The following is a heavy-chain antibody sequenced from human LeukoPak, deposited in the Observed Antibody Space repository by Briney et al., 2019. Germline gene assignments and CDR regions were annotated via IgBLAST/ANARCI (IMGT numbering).Heavy chain of an antibody. J-gene: IGHJ4*02. CDR2: ISGSGGST. V-gene: IGHV3-23*01. CDR3: AKDEYYDFWSGYYYFDY. CDR1: GFTFSSYA. Sequence: GGSLRLSFAASGFTFSSYAMSWVRQAPGKGLEWVSAISGSGGSTYYADSVKGRFTISRDNSKNTLYLQMNSLRAEDTAVYYCAKDEYYDFWSGYYYFDYWGQGTLVTVSS. D-gene: IGHD3-3*01.